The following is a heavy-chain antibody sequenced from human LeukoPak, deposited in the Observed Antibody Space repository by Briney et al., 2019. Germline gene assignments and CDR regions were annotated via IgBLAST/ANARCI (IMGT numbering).Heavy chain of an antibody. Sequence: SSVPVSCQACVGSFSSYAIIWVGQAPGHGREWMGGIIPIFGTGDYAHNFQGSVTITADESTSTAYMELSSLRSVDAAVYYCARWYYDSWRGYFPYWGQGTLVTVST. CDR3: ARWYYDSWRGYFPY. D-gene: IGHD3-3*01. CDR2: IIPIFGTG. V-gene: IGHV1-69*13. J-gene: IGHJ4*02. CDR1: VGSFSSYA.